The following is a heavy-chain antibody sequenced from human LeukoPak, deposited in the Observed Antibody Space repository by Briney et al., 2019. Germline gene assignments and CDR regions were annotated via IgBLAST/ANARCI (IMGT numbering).Heavy chain of an antibody. CDR1: GFTFSSYA. J-gene: IGHJ6*02. CDR3: AKRQYCSSTSCYYYYGMDV. D-gene: IGHD2-2*01. V-gene: IGHV3-30-3*02. CDR2: ISYDGSNK. Sequence: GGSLRLSCAASGFTFSSYAMHWVRQAPGKGREGVGVISYDGSNKYYADSVKGRFTISRDNSKNTLYLQMNSLRAEDTAVYYCAKRQYCSSTSCYYYYGMDVWGQGTTVTVSS.